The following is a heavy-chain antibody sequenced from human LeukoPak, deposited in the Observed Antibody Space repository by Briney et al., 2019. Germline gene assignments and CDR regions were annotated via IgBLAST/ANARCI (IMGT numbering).Heavy chain of an antibody. CDR2: INHSGST. D-gene: IGHD5-12*01. CDR1: GGSFSGYY. V-gene: IGHV4-34*01. Sequence: SETLSLTCAVYGGSFSGYYWSWIRQPPGKGLEWIGEINHSGSTNYNPSLKSRVTISEDTSKNQFSLKLSSVTAADTAVYYCARGRSGYDRGYYYYYMDVWGKGTTVTVSS. J-gene: IGHJ6*03. CDR3: ARGRSGYDRGYYYYYMDV.